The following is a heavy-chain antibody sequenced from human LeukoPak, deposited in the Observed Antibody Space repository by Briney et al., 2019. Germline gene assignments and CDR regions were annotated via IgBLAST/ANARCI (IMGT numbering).Heavy chain of an antibody. J-gene: IGHJ4*02. CDR2: IYPGDSDT. V-gene: IGHV5-51*01. CDR3: ARTYCGGDCYYSYFDY. Sequence: KPGESLKISCKGSGCSFTTYWIGWVRQMPGKGLEWMGIIYPGDSDTRYSPSFQGQVTISADKSISTAYLQWSSLKASDTAMYYCARTYCGGDCYYSYFDYWGQGTLVTVSS. CDR1: GCSFTTYW. D-gene: IGHD2-21*02.